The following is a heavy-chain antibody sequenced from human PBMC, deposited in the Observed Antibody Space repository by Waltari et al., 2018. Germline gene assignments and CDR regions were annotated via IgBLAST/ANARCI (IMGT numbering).Heavy chain of an antibody. Sequence: QLQLQESGPGLVKPSETLSLTCTVSGGSISSDSYYWGWIRQPPGKGLEWIGNIHYSGSPHYNPSLKSRVTISVDTPKNQFSLRLNSVTAADTAVYYCARRWYGSSHSDFWGQGTLVTVSS. CDR2: IHYSGSP. CDR3: ARRWYGSSHSDF. J-gene: IGHJ4*02. D-gene: IGHD6-13*01. CDR1: GGSISSDSYY. V-gene: IGHV4-39*01.